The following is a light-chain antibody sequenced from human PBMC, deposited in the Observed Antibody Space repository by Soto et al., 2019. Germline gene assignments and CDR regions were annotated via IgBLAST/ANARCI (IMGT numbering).Light chain of an antibody. CDR2: GAS. J-gene: IGKJ1*01. V-gene: IGKV3-20*01. CDR3: HQYESSPQT. CDR1: ETVAGSY. Sequence: EIVLRQSSGTLYFSPGEIATLSCRASETVAGSYLAWYQQKPGQAPRLLIHGASTRATGIADRFSGSGSGTDFTLSISRLEPDDFAVYYCHQYESSPQTFGRGTKVDIK.